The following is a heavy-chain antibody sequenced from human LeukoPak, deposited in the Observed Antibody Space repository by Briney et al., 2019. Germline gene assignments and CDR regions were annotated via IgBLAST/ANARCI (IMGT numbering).Heavy chain of an antibody. CDR1: GFTFSTYS. D-gene: IGHD2-21*01. CDR2: ISSSNSFI. V-gene: IGHV3-21*01. Sequence: GRSLRLSCAASGFTFSTYSLNWVRQAPGKGLEWVSSISSSNSFIYYADSVKGRFTISRDNAKNSLYLQMNSLRAEDTAVYYCVRVDHSLGKTYFDYWGQGTLVTVSS. J-gene: IGHJ4*02. CDR3: VRVDHSLGKTYFDY.